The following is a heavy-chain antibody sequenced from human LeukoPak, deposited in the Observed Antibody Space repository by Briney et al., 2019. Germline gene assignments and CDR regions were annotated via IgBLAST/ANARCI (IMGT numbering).Heavy chain of an antibody. D-gene: IGHD3-9*01. Sequence: GASVKVSCKASGYTFTGYYMHWVRQAPGQGLEWMGRINPNSGGTNYAQKFQGRVTMTRDTSISTAYMELSRLRSDDTAVYYCARDFLTGAGTFDYWGQGTLVTVSS. CDR2: INPNSGGT. CDR3: ARDFLTGAGTFDY. J-gene: IGHJ4*02. V-gene: IGHV1-2*06. CDR1: GYTFTGYY.